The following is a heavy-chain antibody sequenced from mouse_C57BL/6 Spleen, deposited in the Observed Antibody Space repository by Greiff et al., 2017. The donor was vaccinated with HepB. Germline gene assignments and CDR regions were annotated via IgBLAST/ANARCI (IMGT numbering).Heavy chain of an antibody. CDR3: ARYYSNYGGNWFAD. V-gene: IGHV1-69*01. J-gene: IGHJ3*01. CDR1: GYTFTSYW. CDR2: IDPSDSYT. D-gene: IGHD2-5*01. Sequence: QVQLQQPGAELVMPGASVKLSCKASGYTFTSYWMHWVKQRPGQGLEWIGEIDPSDSYTNYNQKFKGKSTLTVDKSSSTAYMQLSSLTSEDSAVYYCARYYSNYGGNWFADWGQGTLVTVSA.